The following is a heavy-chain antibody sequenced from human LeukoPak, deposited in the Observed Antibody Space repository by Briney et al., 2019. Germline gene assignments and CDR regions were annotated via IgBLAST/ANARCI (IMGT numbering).Heavy chain of an antibody. CDR2: INPNSGGT. CDR3: ASAECGYSSSTSCCSFYMDV. D-gene: IGHD2-2*01. CDR1: GYTFTGYY. J-gene: IGHJ6*03. V-gene: IGHV1-2*02. Sequence: ASVKVSCKASGYTFTGYYMHWVRQAPGQGLEWMGWINPNSGGTNYAQKFQGRVTMTRDTSISTAYMELSRLRSDDTAVYYCASAECGYSSSTSCCSFYMDVWGKETTVMVSS.